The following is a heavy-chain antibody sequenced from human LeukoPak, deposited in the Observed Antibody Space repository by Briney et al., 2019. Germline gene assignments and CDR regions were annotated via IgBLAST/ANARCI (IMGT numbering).Heavy chain of an antibody. CDR3: AKEGRYSSGWWYYFDY. J-gene: IGHJ4*02. Sequence: PGGSLRLSCAASGFTFSSYAMSWVRQAPGKGLEWVSAISGSGGSTYYADSVKARFTISRDNSKNTLYLQMNSPRAEDTAVYYCAKEGRYSSGWWYYFDYWGQGTLVTVSS. CDR2: ISGSGGST. V-gene: IGHV3-23*01. CDR1: GFTFSSYA. D-gene: IGHD6-19*01.